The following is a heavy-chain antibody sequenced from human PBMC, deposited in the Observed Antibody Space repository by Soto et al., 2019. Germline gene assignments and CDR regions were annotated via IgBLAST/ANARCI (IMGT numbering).Heavy chain of an antibody. V-gene: IGHV4-31*03. CDR1: GGSISSGGYY. CDR3: ARGPRIVLMVYATFDY. D-gene: IGHD2-8*01. J-gene: IGHJ4*02. Sequence: PSETLSLTCTVSGGSISSGGYYWSWIRQHPGKGLEWIGYIYYSGSTYYNPSLKSRVTISVDTSKNQFSLKLSSVTAADTAVYYCARGPRIVLMVYATFDYWGQGTLVTVPS. CDR2: IYYSGST.